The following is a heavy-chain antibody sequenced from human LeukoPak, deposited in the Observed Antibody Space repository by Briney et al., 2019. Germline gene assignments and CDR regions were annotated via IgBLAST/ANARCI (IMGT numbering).Heavy chain of an antibody. CDR1: GFTFSSYA. CDR3: AKAGSLDYGDYDLDY. CDR2: ISGSGGST. V-gene: IGHV3-23*01. J-gene: IGHJ4*02. Sequence: PGGSLRLSCAAPGFTFSSYAMSWVRQAPGKGLEWVSAISGSGGSTYYADSVKGRFTISKDNSKNTLYLQMNSLRAEDTAVYYCAKAGSLDYGDYDLDYWGQGTLVTVSS. D-gene: IGHD4-17*01.